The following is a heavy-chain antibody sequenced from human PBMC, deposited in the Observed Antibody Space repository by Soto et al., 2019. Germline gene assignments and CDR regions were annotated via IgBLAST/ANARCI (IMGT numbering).Heavy chain of an antibody. CDR3: ARDKRGYSSSWYDAFDI. V-gene: IGHV3-48*02. Sequence: GGSLRLSCAASGFTFSSYSMNWVRQAPGKGLEWVSYISSSSSTIYYADSVKGRFTISRDNAKNSLYLQMNSLRDEDTAVYYCARDKRGYSSSWYDAFDIWGQGTMVTV. D-gene: IGHD6-13*01. CDR2: ISSSSSTI. CDR1: GFTFSSYS. J-gene: IGHJ3*02.